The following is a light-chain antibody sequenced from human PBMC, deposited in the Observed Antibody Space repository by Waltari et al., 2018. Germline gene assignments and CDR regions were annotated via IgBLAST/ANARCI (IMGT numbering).Light chain of an antibody. CDR1: QTILLRSTSGNA. V-gene: IGKV4-1*01. CDR2: CAS. Sequence: DIVMTQSPDFLPVSLGESATITCRFRQTILLRSTSGNASARFQQRPGQPPKLPIYCASPRAPGVPDRFSGSGSGTDFTLTISSLPAEDVAVYYCQQYYSLPYTFGPGTRLEIK. CDR3: QQYYSLPYT. J-gene: IGKJ2*01.